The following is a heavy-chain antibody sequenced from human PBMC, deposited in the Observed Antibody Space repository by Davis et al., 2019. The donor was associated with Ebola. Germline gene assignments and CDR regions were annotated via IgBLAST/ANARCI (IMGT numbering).Heavy chain of an antibody. J-gene: IGHJ4*02. D-gene: IGHD3-16*02. Sequence: GESLKISCETSGFTFSTYWMSWVRQAPGKGLEWVSYISTSSNTIYYADSVKGRFTVSRDNAKNSLYLQMNSLRAEDTAVYYCARGVTQYDYWGQGTLVTVSS. CDR3: ARGVTQYDY. V-gene: IGHV3-48*04. CDR1: GFTFSTYW. CDR2: ISTSSNTI.